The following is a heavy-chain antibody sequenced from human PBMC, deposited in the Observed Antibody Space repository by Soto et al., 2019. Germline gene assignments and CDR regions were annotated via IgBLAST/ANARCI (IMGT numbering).Heavy chain of an antibody. CDR3: ARGFYTATTRIDDN. CDR2: FDPEDGET. V-gene: IGHV1-24*01. D-gene: IGHD4-17*01. CDR1: RVAFSKFI. J-gene: IGHJ4*02. Sequence: ASLKVSCKASRVAFSKFIVTWVRQAPGLGLEWMGGFDPEDGETIYAQKFQGRVTMTEDTSTDTAYMELTDLRSDDTAVYYCARGFYTATTRIDDNWGQGTLVTVSS.